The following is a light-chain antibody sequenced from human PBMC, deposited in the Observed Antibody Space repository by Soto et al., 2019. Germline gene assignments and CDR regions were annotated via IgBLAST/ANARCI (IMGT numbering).Light chain of an antibody. CDR2: EVS. CDR3: SSYTSSSTLDYV. Sequence: QSALTQPASVSGSPGQSITISCTGTSSDVGGYNYVSSYQQHPGKAPKLMIYEVSNRPSGVSNRFSGSKSGNTASLTISGLQAEDEADYYCSSYTSSSTLDYVFGTGTKVTVL. V-gene: IGLV2-14*01. J-gene: IGLJ1*01. CDR1: SSDVGGYNY.